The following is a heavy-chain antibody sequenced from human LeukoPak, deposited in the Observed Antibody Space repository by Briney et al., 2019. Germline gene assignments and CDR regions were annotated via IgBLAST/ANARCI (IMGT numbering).Heavy chain of an antibody. CDR2: IYHSGST. J-gene: IGHJ4*02. CDR3: ARAGGYYDSSGYHFPGGHPGYYSDY. V-gene: IGHV4-38-2*02. Sequence: SETLSLTCTVSGGSISNYYWGWIRQPPGKGLEWIGSIYHSGSTYYNPSLKSRVTISVDTSKNQFSLKLSSVTAADTAVYYCARAGGYYDSSGYHFPGGHPGYYSDYWGQGTLVTVSS. D-gene: IGHD3-22*01. CDR1: GGSISNYY.